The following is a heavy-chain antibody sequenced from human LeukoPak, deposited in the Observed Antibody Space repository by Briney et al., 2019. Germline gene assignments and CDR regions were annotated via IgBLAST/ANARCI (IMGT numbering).Heavy chain of an antibody. CDR1: GGSISSYY. Sequence: SETLSLTCTVSGGSISSYYWIWIRQSAGKGLERIGRIYTSGSTNYNPSLKRRVTMSVDTSKNQFPLKLRSVTAADTAVYYCARDGFLGYCSGGSCYSGYYYYMDVWGKGTTVTVSS. D-gene: IGHD2-15*01. V-gene: IGHV4-4*07. CDR3: ARDGFLGYCSGGSCYSGYYYYMDV. CDR2: IYTSGST. J-gene: IGHJ6*03.